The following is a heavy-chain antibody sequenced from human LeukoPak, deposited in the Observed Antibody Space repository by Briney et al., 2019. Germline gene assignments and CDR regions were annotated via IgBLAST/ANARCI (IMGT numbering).Heavy chain of an antibody. D-gene: IGHD3-22*01. J-gene: IGHJ4*02. Sequence: SQTLSHTCTVSGGSISSGGYYWSWIRQHPGKGQEWIGYIYYSGSTYYNPSLKSRVTISVDTSKNQFSLKLSSVTAADTAVYYCARVATVTTIYYYDSSGYYYVDYWGQGTLVTVSS. V-gene: IGHV4-31*03. CDR3: ARVATVTTIYYYDSSGYYYVDY. CDR1: GGSISSGGYY. CDR2: IYYSGST.